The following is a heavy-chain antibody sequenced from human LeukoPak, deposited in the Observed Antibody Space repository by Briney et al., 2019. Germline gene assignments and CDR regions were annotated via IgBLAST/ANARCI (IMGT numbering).Heavy chain of an antibody. CDR2: INPNSGGT. V-gene: IGHV1-2*02. D-gene: IGHD1-20*01. CDR1: GYTFTGYY. J-gene: IGHJ4*02. Sequence: ASVKISCKASGYTFTGYYMHWVRQAPGQGLEWMGWINPNSGGTNYAQKFQGRVTMTRDTSISTAYMELSRLRSDDTAVYYCARAIITGTLPYDYWGQGTLVTVSS. CDR3: ARAIITGTLPYDY.